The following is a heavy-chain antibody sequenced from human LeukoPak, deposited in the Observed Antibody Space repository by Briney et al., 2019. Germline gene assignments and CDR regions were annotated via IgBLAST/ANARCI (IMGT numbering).Heavy chain of an antibody. J-gene: IGHJ4*02. CDR1: GGSISSYY. D-gene: IGHD6-19*01. V-gene: IGHV4-4*07. CDR2: IQTSGST. CDR3: ARVGSGWSFDY. Sequence: PSQTLSLTCTDTGGSISSYYWSWIRQPACSGLEWIERIQTSGSTNSNPSLKSRVTMSVDTSKNKFSLKVNSVTASDTAVYYCARVGSGWSFDYWGQGTLVTVSS.